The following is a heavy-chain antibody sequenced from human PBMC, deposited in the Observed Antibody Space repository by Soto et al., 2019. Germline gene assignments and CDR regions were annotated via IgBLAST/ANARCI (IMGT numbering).Heavy chain of an antibody. CDR2: IDPSDSYT. CDR3: ARHEVVVVPAAICLDP. J-gene: IGHJ5*02. D-gene: IGHD2-2*02. CDR1: GYSFTSYW. V-gene: IGHV5-10-1*01. Sequence: PGESLKISCKGSGYSFTSYWISWVRQMPGKGLEWMGRIDPSDSYTNYSPSFQGHVTISADKSISTAYLQWSSLKASDTAMYYCARHEVVVVPAAICLDPWGQGTLVTVSS.